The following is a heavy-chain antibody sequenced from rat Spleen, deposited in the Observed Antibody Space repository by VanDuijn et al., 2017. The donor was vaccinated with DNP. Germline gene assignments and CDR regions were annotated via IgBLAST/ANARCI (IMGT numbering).Heavy chain of an antibody. D-gene: IGHD1-4*01. CDR1: GFTFSDYY. V-gene: IGHV5-22*01. CDR3: ARHVLPLRVWDY. Sequence: EVQLVESGGGLAQPGRSMRLSCAASGFTFSDYYMAWVRQAPTKGLEWVAYIIYDGGRTYYGDSVKGRFTISRDNAKSTLFLQMNSLRSEDMATYYCARHVLPLRVWDYWGQGVTVTVSS. J-gene: IGHJ2*01. CDR2: IIYDGGRT.